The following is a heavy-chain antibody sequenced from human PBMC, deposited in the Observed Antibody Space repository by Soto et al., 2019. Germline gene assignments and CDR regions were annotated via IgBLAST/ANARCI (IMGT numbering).Heavy chain of an antibody. CDR3: AGELLSYGMDV. Sequence: QVQLVQSGAEVKKPGSSVKVSCKASGGTFSSYTISWVRQAPGQGLEWMGRIIPILGIANYAQKFQGRVTITADKSTSTAYMELSSLRSEDTAVYYCAGELLSYGMDVWGQGTSVTVSS. V-gene: IGHV1-69*02. J-gene: IGHJ6*02. D-gene: IGHD3-10*01. CDR1: GGTFSSYT. CDR2: IIPILGIA.